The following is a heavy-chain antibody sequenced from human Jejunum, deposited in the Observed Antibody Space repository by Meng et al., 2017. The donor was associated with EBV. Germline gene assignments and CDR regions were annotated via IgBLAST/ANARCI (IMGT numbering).Heavy chain of an antibody. Sequence: QGPLLQSGPGLAQPWQTLSATCAITGDSVSRNSAAWHWIRQAPTRGLEWLGRKYYRSKWYYDYAVSVKSRMTISPDTSKNQFSLQLNSVTPEDRAVYYCARGAYNSTWFWGQGTLVTVFS. CDR1: GDSVSRNSAA. V-gene: IGHV6-1*02. CDR2: KYYRSKWYY. CDR3: ARGAYNSTWF. D-gene: IGHD6-13*01. J-gene: IGHJ1*01.